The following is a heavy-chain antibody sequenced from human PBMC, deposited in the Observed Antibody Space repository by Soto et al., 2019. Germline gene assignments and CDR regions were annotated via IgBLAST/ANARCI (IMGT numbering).Heavy chain of an antibody. D-gene: IGHD4-4*01. CDR2: ISGSGVST. V-gene: IGHV3-23*01. Sequence: GWSLRLSCAASGVTFSSYAMSWVRQAPGKGLEWVSAISGSGVSTYYADSVKGRFTISRDNSKNTLYLQMNSLRAEDTAVYYCARVTDYYYGMDVWGQGTTVTVSS. J-gene: IGHJ6*02. CDR1: GVTFSSYA. CDR3: ARVTDYYYGMDV.